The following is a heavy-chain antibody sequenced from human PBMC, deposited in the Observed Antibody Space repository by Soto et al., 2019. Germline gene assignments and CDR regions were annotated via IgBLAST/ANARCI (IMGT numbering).Heavy chain of an antibody. J-gene: IGHJ5*02. CDR1: GFSLSNARMG. CDR3: ARINDYVWGSYPLDH. V-gene: IGHV2-26*01. Sequence: SGPTLVNPTETLTLTRIVSGFSLSNARMGVSWIRQPPGKALEWLAHILSNDEKSYSRSLYSRLTISKDTSKSQVALTMTNMDPVDTATYYCARINDYVWGSYPLDHRGQGTLVTVSS. CDR2: ILSNDEK. D-gene: IGHD3-16*02.